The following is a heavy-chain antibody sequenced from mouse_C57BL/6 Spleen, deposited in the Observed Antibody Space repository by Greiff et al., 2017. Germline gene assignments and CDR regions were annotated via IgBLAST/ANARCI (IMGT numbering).Heavy chain of an antibody. J-gene: IGHJ2*01. D-gene: IGHD4-1*01. CDR2: IIPYNGGT. Sequence: VQLQQSGPVLVKPGASVKMSCKASGYTFTDYYMNWVKQSHGKSLEWIGVIIPYNGGTSYNQTFKGKATLTVDKSSSTAYMELNSLTSEYAAVYCGARSSGTFDYWGQGTTLTGSA. CDR3: ARSSGTFDY. CDR1: GYTFTDYY. V-gene: IGHV1-19*01.